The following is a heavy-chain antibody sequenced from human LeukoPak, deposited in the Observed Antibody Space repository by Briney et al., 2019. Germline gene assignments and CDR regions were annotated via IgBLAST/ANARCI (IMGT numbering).Heavy chain of an antibody. V-gene: IGHV3-11*01. CDR2: ISSSGSTI. CDR1: GFTFSDYY. D-gene: IGHD6-13*01. J-gene: IGHJ6*02. CDR3: AGVLKPSSSWYNYYYGMDV. Sequence: GGSLRLSCAASGFTFSDYYMSWIRQAPGKGLEWVSYISSSGSTIYYADSVKGRFTISRDNAKNSLYLQMNSLRAEDTAVYYCAGVLKPSSSWYNYYYGMDVWGQGTTVTVSS.